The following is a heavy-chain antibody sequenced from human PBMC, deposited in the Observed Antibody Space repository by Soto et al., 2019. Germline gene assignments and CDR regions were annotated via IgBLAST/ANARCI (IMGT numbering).Heavy chain of an antibody. CDR1: GGSISSGGYS. V-gene: IGHV4-30-2*01. D-gene: IGHD2-21*02. J-gene: IGHJ6*02. CDR3: ARDLWGYCGTDCYPLDV. Sequence: SETLSLTCAVSGGSISSGGYSWIWIRQPPGKGLEWIGYIYHSGSTYYNPSLKSRVTISVDRSKNQFSLKLNSVTAADTAVYYCARDLWGYCGTDCYPLDVWGQGTTVT. CDR2: IYHSGST.